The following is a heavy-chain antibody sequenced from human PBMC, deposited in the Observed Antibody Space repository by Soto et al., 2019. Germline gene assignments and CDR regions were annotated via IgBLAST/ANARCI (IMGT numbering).Heavy chain of an antibody. J-gene: IGHJ6*02. CDR2: IYHSGST. Sequence: SETLSLTCAVSGGSISSGGYSWSWIRQPPGKGLEWIGYIYHSGSTYYNPSLKSRVTISVDRSKNQFSLKLSSVTAADTAVYYCARVSVGGSGSYYGMDVWGQGTTVTVSS. V-gene: IGHV4-30-2*01. CDR3: ARVSVGGSGSYYGMDV. D-gene: IGHD3-10*01. CDR1: GGSISSGGYS.